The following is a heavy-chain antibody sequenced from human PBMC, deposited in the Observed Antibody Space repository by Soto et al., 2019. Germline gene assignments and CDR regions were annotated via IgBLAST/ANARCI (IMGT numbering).Heavy chain of an antibody. CDR2: IWYDGSNK. V-gene: IGHV3-33*01. Sequence: GGSLRLSCAASGFTFSSYGMHWVRQAPGKGLEWVAVIWYDGSNKYYADSVKGRFTISRDNSKNTLYLQMNSLRAEDTAVYYCARDGAYSSGWYVYWGQGTLVTVSS. CDR3: ARDGAYSSGWYVY. CDR1: GFTFSSYG. D-gene: IGHD6-19*01. J-gene: IGHJ4*02.